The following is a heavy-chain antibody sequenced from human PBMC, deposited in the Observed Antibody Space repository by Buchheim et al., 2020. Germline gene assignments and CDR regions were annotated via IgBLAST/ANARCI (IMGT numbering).Heavy chain of an antibody. D-gene: IGHD4-11*01. CDR3: ARNVDYRFSSKWFDP. CDR2: IIPMFGTT. Sequence: QVQLVQSGAEVKRPGSSVKVSCKASGGTFNKDAFSWVRQAPGQGLEWMGGIIPMFGTTNYAQKFQGRVTITADESTSTAYMELTSLRSEDTAMYYCARNVDYRFSSKWFDPWGQGT. V-gene: IGHV1-69*01. J-gene: IGHJ5*02. CDR1: GGTFNKDA.